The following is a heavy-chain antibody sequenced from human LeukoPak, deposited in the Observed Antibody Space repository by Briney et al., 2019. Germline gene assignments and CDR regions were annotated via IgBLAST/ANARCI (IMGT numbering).Heavy chain of an antibody. CDR1: GGSISSNY. CDR3: ARASDLNAFDI. CDR2: IYYSGST. J-gene: IGHJ3*02. V-gene: IGHV4-30-4*08. Sequence: SSETLSLTCTVSGGSISSNYWSWIRQPPGKGLEWIGYIYYSGSTYYNPSLKSRVTISVDTSKNQFSLKLSSVTAADTAVYYCARASDLNAFDIWGQGTMVTVSS.